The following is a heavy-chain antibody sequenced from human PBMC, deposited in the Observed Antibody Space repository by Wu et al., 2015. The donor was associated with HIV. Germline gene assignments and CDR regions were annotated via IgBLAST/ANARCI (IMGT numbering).Heavy chain of an antibody. Sequence: QAQLMQSGGEVKKPGSSVKVSCKTSGGTFHNYAIAWVRQAPGQGLEWMGWINPINGGSNYAQNFQGRVTLTSDTSITTAYMEFNSLRYDDTAIYYCATLARSRPSDWGQGTLVTVS. CDR1: GGTFHNYA. CDR2: INPINGGS. D-gene: IGHD6-6*01. V-gene: IGHV1-2*02. CDR3: ATLARSRPSD. J-gene: IGHJ4*02.